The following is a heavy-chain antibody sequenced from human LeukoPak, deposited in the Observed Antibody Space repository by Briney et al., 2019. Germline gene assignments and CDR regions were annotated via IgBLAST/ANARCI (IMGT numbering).Heavy chain of an antibody. V-gene: IGHV1-18*01. J-gene: IGHJ6*02. CDR1: GYTFSTYG. CDR2: ISVDKGNT. CDR3: ARSYGSGSYDYYYYGMDV. Sequence: ASVKVSCKASGYTFSTYGITWVRQAPGQGLEWMGWISVDKGNTKYEQKVQGRITMTTDTSTNTACMELRSLRSDDTAVYYCARSYGSGSYDYYYYGMDVWGQGTTVTVSS. D-gene: IGHD3-10*01.